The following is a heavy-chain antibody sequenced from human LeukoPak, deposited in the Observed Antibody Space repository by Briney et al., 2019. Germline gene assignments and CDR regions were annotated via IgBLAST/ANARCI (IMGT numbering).Heavy chain of an antibody. CDR2: ISWNSGNI. CDR3: AKSHHVTAIDY. J-gene: IGHJ4*02. V-gene: IGHV3-9*01. Sequence: GRSLRLSCTASGFTFDDYAMHWVRQAPGKGLEWVSGISWNSGNIDYADSVKGRFTISRDNSKNTLYLQMNSLRADDTAVYYCAKSHHVTAIDYWGQGTLVTVSS. D-gene: IGHD2-21*02. CDR1: GFTFDDYA.